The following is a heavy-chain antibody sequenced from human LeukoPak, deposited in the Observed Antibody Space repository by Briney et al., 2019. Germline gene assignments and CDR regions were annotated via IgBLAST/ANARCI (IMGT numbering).Heavy chain of an antibody. CDR3: ARQTADLTWFDP. V-gene: IGHV4-59*01. Sequence: SETLSLTCTVSGGSIRSYYWTWIRQPPGKGLEWIGYMYYTGSTKYNPSLKSRVSISVDTSKNQFSLTLTSVTAADTAVYYCARQTADLTWFDPWGQGTLVTVSS. J-gene: IGHJ5*02. CDR1: GGSIRSYY. D-gene: IGHD2-2*01. CDR2: MYYTGST.